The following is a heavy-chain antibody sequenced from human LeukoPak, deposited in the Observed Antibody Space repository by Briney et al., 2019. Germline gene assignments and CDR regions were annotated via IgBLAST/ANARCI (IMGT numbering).Heavy chain of an antibody. Sequence: SETLSLTGTVPGGPISSNYWSWTRQPPGKELEWIGYIYYSGSTNYNPSLKSRVTISVDTSKNQFSLKLSSVTAADTAVYYCARDTRYYGMDVWGQGTTVTVSS. D-gene: IGHD1-26*01. CDR2: IYYSGST. J-gene: IGHJ6*02. CDR3: ARDTRYYGMDV. V-gene: IGHV4-59*01. CDR1: GGPISSNY.